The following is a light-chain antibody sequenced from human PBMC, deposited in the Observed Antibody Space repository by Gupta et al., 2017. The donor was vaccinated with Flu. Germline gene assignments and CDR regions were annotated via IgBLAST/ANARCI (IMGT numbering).Light chain of an antibody. J-gene: IGKJ2*01. CDR1: ESVDDL. CDR3: QQYDSYPYT. Sequence: QMNQYTSNLSAHLGDRVTITCRASESVDDLVAWIQHRPGKAPNVLIHRASTSESGVPSRFSGCGSGTEFSLTISSLHPDVSAFYFCQQYDSYPYTFGLGTRLEI. CDR2: RAS. V-gene: IGKV1-5*03.